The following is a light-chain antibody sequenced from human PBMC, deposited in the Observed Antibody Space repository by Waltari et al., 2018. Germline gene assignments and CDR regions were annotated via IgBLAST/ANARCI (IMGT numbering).Light chain of an antibody. V-gene: IGLV4-69*01. CDR3: QTGGHGTWV. CDR1: SWHSTNI. J-gene: IGLJ3*02. Sequence: QLVLTQSPSASASLGASVKLTCTLSSWHSTNIIAWLQPQPEKGPRFLMNVKSDGSHNKGVGIPDRFSGSSSGAERYLTISSLQSEDEADYYCQTGGHGTWVFGGGTRLTVL. CDR2: VKSDGSH.